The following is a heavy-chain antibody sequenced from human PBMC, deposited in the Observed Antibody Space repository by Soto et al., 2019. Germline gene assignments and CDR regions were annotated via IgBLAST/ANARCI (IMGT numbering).Heavy chain of an antibody. CDR2: IYYSGST. V-gene: IGHV4-31*03. Sequence: QVQLQESGPGLVKPSRTLSLTCTVSGGSISSGGYYWSWIRQHPGKGLEWIGYIYYSGSTYYNPSLKSRVTISVDTSKNQFSLKLSSVTAADTAVYYCARDHRGYCSGGSCYRYFDYWGQGTLVTVSS. CDR3: ARDHRGYCSGGSCYRYFDY. J-gene: IGHJ4*02. D-gene: IGHD2-15*01. CDR1: GGSISSGGYY.